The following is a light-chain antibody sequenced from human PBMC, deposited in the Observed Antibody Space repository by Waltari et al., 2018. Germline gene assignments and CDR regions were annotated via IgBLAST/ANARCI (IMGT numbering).Light chain of an antibody. V-gene: IGKV3-11*01. CDR2: DSS. Sequence: DIVLTQSPATLSLSPGERATLSCRASQSVSTNLACYQQRPGQPPRLLIYDSSSRATGIPARFSGSGSETDFTLTISSLEPEDFAVYYCQQRYKWPLTFGGGSKVEI. CDR3: QQRYKWPLT. CDR1: QSVSTN. J-gene: IGKJ4*01.